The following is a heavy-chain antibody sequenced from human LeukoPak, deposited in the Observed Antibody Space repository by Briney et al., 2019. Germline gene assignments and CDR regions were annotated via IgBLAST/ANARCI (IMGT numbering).Heavy chain of an antibody. D-gene: IGHD6-19*01. Sequence: PGGSLRLSCAASGFTFSSYSMNWVRQAPGKGLEWASSISSSSSYIYYADSVKGRFTISRDNAKNSLYLQMNRLRAEDTAVYYCARKNLSSGWYYVYWGQGTLVTVSS. CDR3: ARKNLSSGWYYVY. CDR1: GFTFSSYS. V-gene: IGHV3-21*01. CDR2: ISSSSSYI. J-gene: IGHJ4*02.